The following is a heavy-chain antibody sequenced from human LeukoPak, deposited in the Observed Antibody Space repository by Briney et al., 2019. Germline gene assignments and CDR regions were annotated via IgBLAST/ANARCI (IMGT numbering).Heavy chain of an antibody. CDR1: GFTFSDYY. Sequence: GGSLRLSCAASGFTFSDYYMSWIRQAPGKGLEWVSYISSSSSYTNYADSVKGRFTISRDNAKNSLYLQMNSLRAEDTAVYYCVTTVTTGWFDPWGQGTLVTVSS. J-gene: IGHJ5*02. CDR2: ISSSSSYT. V-gene: IGHV3-11*06. D-gene: IGHD4-17*01. CDR3: VTTVTTGWFDP.